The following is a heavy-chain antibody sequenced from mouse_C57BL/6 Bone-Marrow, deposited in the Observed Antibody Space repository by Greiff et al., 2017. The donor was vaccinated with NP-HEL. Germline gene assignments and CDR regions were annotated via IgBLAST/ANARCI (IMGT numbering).Heavy chain of an antibody. J-gene: IGHJ3*01. CDR2: INPNSGGT. V-gene: IGHV1-64*01. CDR3: ARMGLTGSAWFAY. CDR1: GYTFTSYW. Sequence: QVQLQQPGAELVKPGASVKLSCKASGYTFTSYWMHWVKQRPGQGLEWIGMINPNSGGTNYNEKFKTKATMTVDKSSSTAYMQLSILTSEDSAVYYCARMGLTGSAWFAYWGQGTLVTVSS. D-gene: IGHD4-1*01.